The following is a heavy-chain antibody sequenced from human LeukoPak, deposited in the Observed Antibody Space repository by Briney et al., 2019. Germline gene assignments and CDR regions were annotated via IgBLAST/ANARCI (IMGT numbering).Heavy chain of an antibody. J-gene: IGHJ6*02. V-gene: IGHV1-69*04. CDR3: ARGSSTSSCYYYGMDV. CDR2: IIPILGIA. CDR1: GGTFSSYA. D-gene: IGHD2-2*01. Sequence: GASVKVSCKASGGTFSSYAISWVRQAPGQGLEWMGRIIPILGIANYAQKFQGRVTITADKSTSTAYMELSSLRSEDTAVYYCARGSSTSSCYYYGMDVWGQGTTVTVSS.